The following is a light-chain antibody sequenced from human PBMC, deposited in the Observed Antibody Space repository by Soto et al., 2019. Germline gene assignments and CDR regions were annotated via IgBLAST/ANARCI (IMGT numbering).Light chain of an antibody. V-gene: IGLV3-25*02. CDR2: KDS. CDR3: QSADSSGTYRV. CDR1: ALPKQY. J-gene: IGLJ3*02. Sequence: SYELTQPPSVSVSPGQTARITCSGDALPKQYAYWYQQKPGQAPVLVIYKDSDRPSGIPERFSGSSSGTTVTLTISGVQAEDEADYYCQSADSSGTYRVFGGGTKVTVL.